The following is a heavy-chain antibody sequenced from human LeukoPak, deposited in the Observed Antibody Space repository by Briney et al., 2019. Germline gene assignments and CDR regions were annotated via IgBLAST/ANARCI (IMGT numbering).Heavy chain of an antibody. CDR1: GFTFSSYA. CDR3: AKVDDFWTGPFDY. D-gene: IGHD3-3*01. CDR2: ISGSGGST. J-gene: IGHJ4*02. V-gene: IGHV3-23*01. Sequence: GGSLRLSCAASGFTFSSYAMSWVRQAPGKGLEWVSAISGSGGSTYYADSVKGRFTISRDNSKNTLYLQMNGLRAEDTAVYYCAKVDDFWTGPFDYWGQGTLVTVSS.